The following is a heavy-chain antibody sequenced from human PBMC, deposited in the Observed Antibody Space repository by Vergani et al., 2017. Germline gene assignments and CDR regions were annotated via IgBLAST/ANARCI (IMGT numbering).Heavy chain of an antibody. Sequence: EVQLVESGGGLVQPGRSLRLSCAASGFTFDDYAMHWVRQAPGKGLEWVSGISWNSGSIDYADSVKGRFTISRDNAKNSLYLQMNSLRAEDTALYYCVKDIDESIVVGSYGAFDIWGQGTMVTVSS. V-gene: IGHV3-9*01. CDR3: VKDIDESIVVGSYGAFDI. J-gene: IGHJ3*02. CDR1: GFTFDDYA. D-gene: IGHD3-16*01. CDR2: ISWNSGSI.